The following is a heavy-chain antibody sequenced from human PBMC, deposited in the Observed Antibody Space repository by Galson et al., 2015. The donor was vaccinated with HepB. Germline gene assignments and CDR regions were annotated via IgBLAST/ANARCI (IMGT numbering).Heavy chain of an antibody. Sequence: SLRLSCAASGFTFSNYSMNWARQAPGKGLESVSSISSSSSYISYADSVKGRFTISSDNAKNSLYLQMNSLRAEDTAVYYCARESGWYYFDYWGQGTLVTVSS. V-gene: IGHV3-21*01. J-gene: IGHJ4*02. CDR3: ARESGWYYFDY. D-gene: IGHD6-19*01. CDR2: ISSSSSYI. CDR1: GFTFSNYS.